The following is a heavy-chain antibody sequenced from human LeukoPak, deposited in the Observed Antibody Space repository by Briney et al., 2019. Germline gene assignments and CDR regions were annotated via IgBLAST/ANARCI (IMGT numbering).Heavy chain of an antibody. CDR2: IYYSGST. Sequence: PSETLSLTCIVSGGSINGYYWSWIRQPPGKGLEWIGSIYYSGSTDYNPSLKSRVIISVDTSKNQFSLSLISVTAADTAVYYCARDGVSALNLYSDLWGRGTLVTVSS. CDR1: GGSINGYY. V-gene: IGHV4-59*01. D-gene: IGHD3-3*01. CDR3: ARDGVSALNLYSDL. J-gene: IGHJ2*01.